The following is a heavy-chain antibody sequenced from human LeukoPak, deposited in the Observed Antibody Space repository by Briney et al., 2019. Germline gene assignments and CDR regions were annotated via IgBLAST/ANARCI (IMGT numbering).Heavy chain of an antibody. J-gene: IGHJ6*02. V-gene: IGHV4-34*01. Sequence: PSETLSLTCAVYGGSFSGYYWSWIRQPPGKGLGWIGEINHSGSTNYNPSLKSRVTISVDTSKNQFSLKLSSVTAADTAVYYCARLQAYYYYGMDVWGQGTTVTVSS. CDR3: ARLQAYYYYGMDV. CDR2: INHSGST. CDR1: GGSFSGYY. D-gene: IGHD4-11*01.